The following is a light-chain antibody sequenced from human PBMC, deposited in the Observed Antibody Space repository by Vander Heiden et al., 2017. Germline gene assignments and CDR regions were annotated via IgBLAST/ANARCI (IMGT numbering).Light chain of an antibody. CDR2: WAS. V-gene: IGKV4-1*01. J-gene: IGKJ1*01. Sequence: DLGLTQSPDSLTVSPGARATINCKPSQTVLYSSDNKHYLAWYQQKPGQPPRLLIYWASTRDSGVPDRFSGSGSGTDFTLTISSLQAEDVAVYYCHQYYNTPRTFGQGTKVEI. CDR1: QTVLYSSDNKHY. CDR3: HQYYNTPRT.